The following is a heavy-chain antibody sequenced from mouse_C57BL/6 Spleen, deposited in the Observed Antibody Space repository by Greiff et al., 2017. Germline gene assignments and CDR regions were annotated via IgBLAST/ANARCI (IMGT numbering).Heavy chain of an antibody. CDR1: GYTFTSYW. Sequence: QVQLQQPGAELVKPGASVKLSCKASGYTFTSYWMPWVKQRPGQGLEWIGEIDPSDSYTKYNQKFKGKATLTVGTSSSTAYMQHSNLTSEDSAVYYCAREGAITTVVATRYFDVWGTGTTVTVSS. V-gene: IGHV1-50*01. D-gene: IGHD1-1*01. CDR3: AREGAITTVVATRYFDV. CDR2: IDPSDSYT. J-gene: IGHJ1*03.